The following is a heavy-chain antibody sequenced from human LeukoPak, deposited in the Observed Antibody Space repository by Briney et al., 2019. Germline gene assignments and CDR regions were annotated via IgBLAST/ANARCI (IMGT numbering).Heavy chain of an antibody. V-gene: IGHV1-2*02. CDR3: ATEPYIAAAGNPRMLYAFDI. CDR1: GYTFTGYC. D-gene: IGHD6-13*01. CDR2: INPNSGGT. Sequence: GASVKVSCKASGYTFTGYCMHWVRQAPGQGLEWMGWINPNSGGTNYAQKFQGRVTMTRDTSISTAYMELSRLRSDDTAVYYCATEPYIAAAGNPRMLYAFDIWGQGTMVTVSS. J-gene: IGHJ3*02.